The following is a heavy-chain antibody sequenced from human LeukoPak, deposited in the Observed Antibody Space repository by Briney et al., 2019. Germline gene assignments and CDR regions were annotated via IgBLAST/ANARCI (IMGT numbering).Heavy chain of an antibody. CDR1: GDSISSGAYY. V-gene: IGHV4-31*03. D-gene: IGHD3-22*01. Sequence: PSETLSLTCTVSGDSISSGAYYWSWLRQHPGKGLEWIGYIYYSGSTYYNPSLNSRVTISVDTSKNQFSLKLSSVTAADTAVYYCARVSSGSTHEVDYWGQGTLVTVSS. J-gene: IGHJ4*02. CDR2: IYYSGST. CDR3: ARVSSGSTHEVDY.